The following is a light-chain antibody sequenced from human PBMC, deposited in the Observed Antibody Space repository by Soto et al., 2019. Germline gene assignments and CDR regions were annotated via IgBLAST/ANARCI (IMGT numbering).Light chain of an antibody. V-gene: IGKV1-39*01. CDR3: QQSYSPPPIT. CDR1: KTISNY. CDR2: AAS. Sequence: DLQMTQSPSSLSASVGDRVTITCRASKTISNYLNWYQKKPGKAPQLLIYAASTLQRGVPSRFSGSGSGTDFTLTIGSLQPEDSATYYCQQSYSPPPITFGQGTRLEI. J-gene: IGKJ5*01.